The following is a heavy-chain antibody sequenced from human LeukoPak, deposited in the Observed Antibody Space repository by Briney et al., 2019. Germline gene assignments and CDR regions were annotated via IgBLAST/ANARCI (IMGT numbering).Heavy chain of an antibody. CDR1: GFTFSSYG. V-gene: IGHV3-30*02. CDR2: IRYDGSNK. Sequence: PGGSLRLSCAASGFTFSSYGMHWVRQAPGKGLEWVAFIRYDGSNKYYADSVKGRFTISRDNSKNMLYLQMNSLRAEDTAVYYRAKDRSITIFGVVSPIDYWGQGTLVTVSS. D-gene: IGHD3-3*01. J-gene: IGHJ4*02. CDR3: AKDRSITIFGVVSPIDY.